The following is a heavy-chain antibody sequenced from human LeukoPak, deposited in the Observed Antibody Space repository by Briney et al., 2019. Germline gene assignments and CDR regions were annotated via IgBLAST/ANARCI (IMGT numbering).Heavy chain of an antibody. J-gene: IGHJ6*03. CDR1: GGSISSYY. D-gene: IGHD1-26*01. Sequence: SETMSLTCTVSGGSISSYYWSWIRQPAGKGLEWIGRIYPSGSTNYNPSLKSRVTMSVDTSKNQFSLKLSSVTAADTAVYYCARGRAHSGSRPPYYYYYYMDVWGKGTTVTVSS. CDR3: ARGRAHSGSRPPYYYYYYMDV. CDR2: IYPSGST. V-gene: IGHV4-4*07.